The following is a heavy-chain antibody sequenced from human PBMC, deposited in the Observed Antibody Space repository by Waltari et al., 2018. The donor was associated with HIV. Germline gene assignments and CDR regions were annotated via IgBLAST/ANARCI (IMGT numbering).Heavy chain of an antibody. V-gene: IGHV4-59*01. D-gene: IGHD3-22*01. CDR2: GYFGGSS. Sequence: QVQLQESGPGLVKPSETLSLTCTVSGDSMSGYYWSWIRQPPGKGLEWIVYGYFGGSSNYNPSLRSRVTISLDTSSSQFSLTVNSVSAADTAIYYCARGDSNGYYFDYWGQGTLVTVSS. J-gene: IGHJ4*02. CDR3: ARGDSNGYYFDY. CDR1: GDSMSGYY.